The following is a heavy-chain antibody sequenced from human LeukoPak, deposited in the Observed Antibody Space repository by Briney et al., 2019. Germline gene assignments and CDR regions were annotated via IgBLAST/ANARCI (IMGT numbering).Heavy chain of an antibody. J-gene: IGHJ3*02. CDR1: GYTFTGYY. V-gene: IGHV1-2*02. Sequence: PGESLKISCKGSGYTFTGYYMHWVRQAPGQGLEWMGWINPNSGDTNYAQKFQGRVTMTRDTSISTAYMELSRLSSDDTAVYYCARDRSGTYTDAFDIWGQGTMVTVSS. CDR2: INPNSGDT. D-gene: IGHD1-26*01. CDR3: ARDRSGTYTDAFDI.